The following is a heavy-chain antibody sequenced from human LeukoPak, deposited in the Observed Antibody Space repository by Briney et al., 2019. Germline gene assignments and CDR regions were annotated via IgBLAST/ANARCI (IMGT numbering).Heavy chain of an antibody. J-gene: IGHJ6*02. Sequence: ASVKVSCKASGGTFTSYYMHWVRQAPGQGLEWMGIINPSGGSASYAQKFQGRVTMTRDTSTSTVYMELSSLRSEDTAVYYCARDSLYGSGSYYRQNYYYYGMDVWGQGTTVTVSS. D-gene: IGHD3-10*01. CDR3: ARDSLYGSGSYYRQNYYYYGMDV. V-gene: IGHV1-46*01. CDR2: INPSGGSA. CDR1: GGTFTSYY.